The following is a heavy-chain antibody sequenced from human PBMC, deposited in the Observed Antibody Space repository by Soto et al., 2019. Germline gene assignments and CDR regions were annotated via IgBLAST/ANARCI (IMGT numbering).Heavy chain of an antibody. CDR3: ARTLYSYGPRFDY. Sequence: LGTPSPTRPVSGDSIRSFYLSWDRPSPGKGLEWIGYIYYTGSTYDNPSLKSRVTISIDTSKNQFSLKLSSVTAADTAVYYCARTLYSYGPRFDYWGQGTLVTVSS. CDR1: GDSIRSFY. CDR2: IYYTGST. J-gene: IGHJ4*02. D-gene: IGHD5-18*01. V-gene: IGHV4-59*01.